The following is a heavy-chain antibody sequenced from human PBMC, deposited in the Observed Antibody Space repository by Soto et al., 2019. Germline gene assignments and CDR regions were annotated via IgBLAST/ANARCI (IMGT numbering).Heavy chain of an antibody. CDR2: IYHTGTT. Sequence: SETLSLTCTVSGGSINSGDYSWTWIRQPPGKGLEWIGYIYHTGTTYYNMSLKSRVTMSFDKSKNHFILNLNSVTAADTAVYFCATRDATPLDPISWGQGIPVTVSS. V-gene: IGHV4-30-2*01. CDR1: GGSINSGDYS. D-gene: IGHD1-1*01. CDR3: ATRDATPLDPIS. J-gene: IGHJ5*02.